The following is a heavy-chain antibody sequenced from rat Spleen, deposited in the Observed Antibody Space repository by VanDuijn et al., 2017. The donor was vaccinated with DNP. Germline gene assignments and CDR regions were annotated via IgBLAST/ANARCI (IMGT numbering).Heavy chain of an antibody. Sequence: QVQLKESGPGLVQPSQTLSLACTVSGFSLTSYHVYWVRQPSGKGLEWMGVIWTGGSTEYNSALKSRLSISRDTSKSQVFLKMNSLQTEDTATYYCARGELDYWGQGVMVTVSS. D-gene: IGHD5-1*01. J-gene: IGHJ2*01. CDR1: GFSLTSYH. CDR2: IWTGGST. CDR3: ARGELDY. V-gene: IGHV2-43*01.